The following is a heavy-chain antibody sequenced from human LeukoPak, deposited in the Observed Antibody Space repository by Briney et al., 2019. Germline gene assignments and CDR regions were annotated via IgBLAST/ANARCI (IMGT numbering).Heavy chain of an antibody. D-gene: IGHD2-15*01. CDR3: AKGEGYCSGGTCSGGFDY. J-gene: IGHJ4*02. CDR1: GFTFSNYA. Sequence: GGSLRLSCAASGFTFSNYAMSWVRQAPGKGLEWVSSISGSAYSTYYADSVKGRFTISRDNSKNTLYLQMNSLRAEDTAVYYCAKGEGYCSGGTCSGGFDYWGQGTLVTVSS. V-gene: IGHV3-23*01. CDR2: ISGSAYST.